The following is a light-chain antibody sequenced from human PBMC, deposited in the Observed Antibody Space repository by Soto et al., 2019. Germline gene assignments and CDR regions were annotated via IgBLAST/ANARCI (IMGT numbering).Light chain of an antibody. J-gene: IGKJ1*01. Sequence: DIQMTQYPSTLSASVGERVTISCRASQSVNNWLAWYQRKPGKAPKLLIHDASTLESGIPSRSSGSGSGTEFTLTISSLQPDDFATYYCQQYNSYWTFGQGTKVDIK. CDR2: DAS. CDR3: QQYNSYWT. CDR1: QSVNNW. V-gene: IGKV1-5*01.